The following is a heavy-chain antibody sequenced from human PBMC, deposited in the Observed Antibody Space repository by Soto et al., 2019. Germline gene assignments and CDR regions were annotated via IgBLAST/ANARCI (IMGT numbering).Heavy chain of an antibody. Sequence: SETLSLTCTVSGGSISSYYWSWIRQPPGKGQEWIGYIYYSGSTNYNPSLKSRVTISVDTSKNQFSLKLSSVTAADTAVYYCARQDSSGYLYYFDYWGQGTLVTVSS. D-gene: IGHD3-22*01. CDR3: ARQDSSGYLYYFDY. V-gene: IGHV4-59*08. J-gene: IGHJ4*02. CDR2: IYYSGST. CDR1: GGSISSYY.